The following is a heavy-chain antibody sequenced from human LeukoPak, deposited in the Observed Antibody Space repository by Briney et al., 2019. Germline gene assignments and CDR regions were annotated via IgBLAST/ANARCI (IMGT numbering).Heavy chain of an antibody. CDR1: GYTFTSYD. Sequence: GASVKVSCKASGYTFTSYDINWVRQATGQGLEWMGWMNPNSGNTGYAQKFQGRVTITRNTSISTAYMELSSLRSEDTAVYYCARGMTTVTSYFYYYYMDVWGKGTTVTVSS. V-gene: IGHV1-8*03. CDR2: MNPNSGNT. J-gene: IGHJ6*03. CDR3: ARGMTTVTSYFYYYYMDV. D-gene: IGHD4-17*01.